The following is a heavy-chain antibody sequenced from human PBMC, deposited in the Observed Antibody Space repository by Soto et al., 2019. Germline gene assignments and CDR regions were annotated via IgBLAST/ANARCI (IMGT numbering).Heavy chain of an antibody. V-gene: IGHV3-30-3*01. Sequence: QVQLVESGGGVVQPGRSLRLSCAASGFTFSSYAMHWVRQAPGKGLEWVAVISYDGSNKYYADSVKGRFTISRDNSKNTLYLQMNSLRAEDTAVYYCARGYPVFTVPGYHRSYHWDWFDPWGQGTLVTVSS. CDR1: GFTFSSYA. CDR2: ISYDGSNK. D-gene: IGHD5-12*01. CDR3: ARGYPVFTVPGYHRSYHWDWFDP. J-gene: IGHJ5*02.